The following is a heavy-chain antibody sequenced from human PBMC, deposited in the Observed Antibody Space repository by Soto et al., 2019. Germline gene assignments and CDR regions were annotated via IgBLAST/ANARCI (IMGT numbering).Heavy chain of an antibody. CDR1: GDTFSSYA. CDR2: IIPIFGTA. J-gene: IGHJ5*02. V-gene: IGHV1-69*01. CDR3: ARLYGDASGWFDP. Sequence: QVQLVQSGAEVKKPGSSVKVSCKASGDTFSSYAISWVRQAPGQGLEWMGGIIPIFGTANYAQKFQARVTITADESTSTAYMELSSLRSEETAVYYCARLYGDASGWFDPWGQGTLVTVSS. D-gene: IGHD4-17*01.